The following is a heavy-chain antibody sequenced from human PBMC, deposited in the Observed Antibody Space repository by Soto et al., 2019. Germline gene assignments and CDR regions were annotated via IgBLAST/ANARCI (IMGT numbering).Heavy chain of an antibody. CDR3: ARSGYSSGWYTAFDS. D-gene: IGHD6-19*01. Sequence: QVQLQESGPRLVKPSETLSLTCSVSGDSISDYYWSWIRQPAGKGLEWIGRIYASGSTISNPSLRSRVALSVDTSKNQCSLKLNSLTAADTAMYYCARSGYSSGWYTAFDSWSQGTLVTVSS. J-gene: IGHJ4*02. V-gene: IGHV4-4*07. CDR2: IYASGST. CDR1: GDSISDYY.